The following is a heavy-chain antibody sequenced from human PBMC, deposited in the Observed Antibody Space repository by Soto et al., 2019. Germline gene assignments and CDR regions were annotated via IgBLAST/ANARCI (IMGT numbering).Heavy chain of an antibody. J-gene: IGHJ4*02. CDR2: LIPLFGTT. Sequence: QVQLVQSGAEVKKPGSSVKVSCEASGGTFSGHAISWVRQAAGQGPEWMGGLIPLFGTTQHAQNFQNRLTIAADKFTSTAYLELTSLRFEDTGIYYCARGTHWGYRFDSWGEGTLVTVSS. CDR1: GGTFSGHA. D-gene: IGHD2-15*01. V-gene: IGHV1-69*06. CDR3: ARGTHWGYRFDS.